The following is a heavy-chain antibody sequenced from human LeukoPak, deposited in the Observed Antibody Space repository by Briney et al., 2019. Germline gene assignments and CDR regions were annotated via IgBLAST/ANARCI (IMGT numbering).Heavy chain of an antibody. CDR3: ARGSGSKGFDY. V-gene: IGHV4-34*01. CDR1: GGSFSGYY. D-gene: IGHD1-26*01. Sequence: SETLSLTCAVYGGSFSGYYWSWICQPPGKGLEWIGEINHSGSTNYNPSLRSRVTISVDTSKNQFSLKLSSVTAADTAVYYCARGSGSKGFDYWGQGTLVTVSS. CDR2: INHSGST. J-gene: IGHJ4*02.